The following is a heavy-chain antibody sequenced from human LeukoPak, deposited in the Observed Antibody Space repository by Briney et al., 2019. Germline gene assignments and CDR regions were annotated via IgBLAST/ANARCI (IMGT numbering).Heavy chain of an antibody. V-gene: IGHV4-4*07. D-gene: IGHD3-16*01. Sequence: SETLSLTCTVSGGSITNRYWSWIRQPAGKGLEWLGRIYSTGTTAYNASLTSRLPMSVDTSKSQFSLKLNSVTAADTAVYYCVRVGEIWSNGGYFDSWGQGTLVTVSS. CDR3: VRVGEIWSNGGYFDS. CDR2: IYSTGTT. CDR1: GGSITNRY. J-gene: IGHJ4*01.